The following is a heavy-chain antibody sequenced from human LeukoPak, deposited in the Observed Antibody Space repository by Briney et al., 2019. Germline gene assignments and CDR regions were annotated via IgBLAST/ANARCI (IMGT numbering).Heavy chain of an antibody. D-gene: IGHD6-19*01. V-gene: IGHV3-21*01. J-gene: IGHJ4*02. CDR1: GFTFSSYS. Sequence: GGSLRLSCAASGFTFSSYSMNWVRQAPGKGLEWVSSISSSSSYIYYADSVKGRFTISRGNAKNSLYLQMNSLRAEDTAVYYCARDLEGQWLVEGGYFDYWGQGTLVTVSS. CDR3: ARDLEGQWLVEGGYFDY. CDR2: ISSSSSYI.